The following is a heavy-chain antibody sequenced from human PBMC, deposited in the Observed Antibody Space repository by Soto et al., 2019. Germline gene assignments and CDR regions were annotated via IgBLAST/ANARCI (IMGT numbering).Heavy chain of an antibody. V-gene: IGHV3-30-3*02. D-gene: IGHD5-12*01. CDR3: ANDGWLPAN. CDR2: ISYDGSNK. Sequence: GGSLRRSCAACGCSFSRYAMHWVRQAPGKGLEWVAVISYDGSNKYYADSVKGRFTISRDNSKNTLYLQMNSLRAEDTALYYCANDGWLPANWGLGTLVTVSS. J-gene: IGHJ4*02. CDR1: GCSFSRYA.